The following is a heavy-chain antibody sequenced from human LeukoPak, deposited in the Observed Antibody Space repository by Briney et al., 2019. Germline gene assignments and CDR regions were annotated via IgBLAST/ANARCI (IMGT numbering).Heavy chain of an antibody. CDR2: IYPGDSDT. J-gene: IGHJ3*02. D-gene: IGHD6-13*01. Sequence: GESLKISCKGSGYSFTSYWIGWVRQMPGKGLEWMGIIYPGDSDTRYSPSLQGQVTISVDKSISTAYLQWSSLKASDSAMYYCGRIPAAGSLKGSFDIWGQGTMVTVSS. V-gene: IGHV5-51*01. CDR1: GYSFTSYW. CDR3: GRIPAAGSLKGSFDI.